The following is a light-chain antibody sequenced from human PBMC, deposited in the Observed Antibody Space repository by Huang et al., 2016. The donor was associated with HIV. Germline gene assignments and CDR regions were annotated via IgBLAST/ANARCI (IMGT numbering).Light chain of an antibody. CDR1: QSVLKTSNNKNC. Sequence: DIVVTQSPDSLALSLGGRAAINCTASQSVLKTSNNKNCLSWYQLKPGQPPKLLIYWASTRESGVPDRFSGGGSGTHFTLTIASLQAEDVAVDYCHQCYDTPQTFGQGTKVEVK. J-gene: IGKJ1*01. V-gene: IGKV4-1*01. CDR3: HQCYDTPQT. CDR2: WAS.